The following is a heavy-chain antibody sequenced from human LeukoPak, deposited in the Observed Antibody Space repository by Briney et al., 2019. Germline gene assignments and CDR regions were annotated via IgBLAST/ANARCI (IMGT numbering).Heavy chain of an antibody. J-gene: IGHJ3*02. V-gene: IGHV1-2*02. CDR3: ARDLSPITMIVDAFDI. CDR2: INPNSGGT. Sequence: AASVKVSCKASGYTFTGYYMHWVRQAPGQGLEWMGWINPNSGGTNYARKFQGRVTMTRDTSISTAYMELSRLRSDDTAVYYCARDLSPITMIVDAFDIWGQGTMVTVSS. CDR1: GYTFTGYY. D-gene: IGHD3-22*01.